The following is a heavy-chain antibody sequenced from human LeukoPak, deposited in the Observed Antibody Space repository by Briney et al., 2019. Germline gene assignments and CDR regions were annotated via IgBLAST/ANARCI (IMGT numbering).Heavy chain of an antibody. J-gene: IGHJ5*02. D-gene: IGHD3-9*01. V-gene: IGHV1-46*03. Sequence: GASVKVSFKASGYTFTNYFMHWVRQAPGQGLEWMGFFNPSGGTTSYAQNFQGRVTMTRDTSTSTVYMELSSLRSEDTAVYYCARLYDISNSWFDPWGQGTLVTVSS. CDR2: FNPSGGTT. CDR3: ARLYDISNSWFDP. CDR1: GYTFTNYF.